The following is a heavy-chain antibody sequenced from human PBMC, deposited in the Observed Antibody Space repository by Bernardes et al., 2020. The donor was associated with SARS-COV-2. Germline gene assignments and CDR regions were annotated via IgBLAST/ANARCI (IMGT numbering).Heavy chain of an antibody. D-gene: IGHD5-12*01. CDR1: GFTFSSYA. V-gene: IGHV3-23*01. Sequence: GGSLRLSCAASGFTFSSYAMSWVRQAPGKGLEWVSAISGSGGSTYYADSVKGRFTISRDNSKNTLYLQMNSLRAEDTAVYYCAKDQGWNVATQGSFDYWGQGTLVTVSS. J-gene: IGHJ4*02. CDR3: AKDQGWNVATQGSFDY. CDR2: ISGSGGST.